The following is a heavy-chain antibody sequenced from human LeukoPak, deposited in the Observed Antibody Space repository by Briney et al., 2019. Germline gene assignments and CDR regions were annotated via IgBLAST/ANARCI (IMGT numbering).Heavy chain of an antibody. CDR3: APRGDIVVVPDY. CDR2: IRYDGSNK. D-gene: IGHD2-2*01. V-gene: IGHV3-30*02. Sequence: AGGSLRLSCAASGFTFSSYGMHWVRQAPGKGLEGVAFIRYDGSNKYYADSVKGRFTISRDNSKNTLYLQMNSLRAEDTAVYYCAPRGDIVVVPDYWGQGTLVTVSS. J-gene: IGHJ4*02. CDR1: GFTFSSYG.